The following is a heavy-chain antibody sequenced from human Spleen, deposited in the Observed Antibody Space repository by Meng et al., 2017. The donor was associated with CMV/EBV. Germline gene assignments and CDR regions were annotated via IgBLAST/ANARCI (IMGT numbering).Heavy chain of an antibody. V-gene: IGHV4-59*01. J-gene: IGHJ4*02. CDR3: AREPDY. Sequence: SETLSLTCTVSGGSISGYYWTWVRQPPGKGLEWIGYIYYKGDTKYNPSLKSPVTMSVDTSKNQFSLKLTSVTATDTAVYFCAREPDYWGQGILGTVSS. CDR1: GGSISGYY. CDR2: IYYKGDT.